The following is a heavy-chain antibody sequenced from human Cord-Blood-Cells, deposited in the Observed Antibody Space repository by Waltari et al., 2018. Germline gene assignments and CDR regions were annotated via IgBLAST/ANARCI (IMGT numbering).Heavy chain of an antibody. CDR1: GGSISSSSYY. V-gene: IGHV4-39*01. Sequence: QLQLQESGPGLVKPSETLSLTCTVSGGSISSSSYYWGWIRQPPGKGLEWIGSIYYSGSTYYNPSLKSRVTISVDTSKNQFSLKLSSVTAADTAVYYCARPLDIAARPGAFDIWGQGTMVTVSS. J-gene: IGHJ3*02. D-gene: IGHD6-6*01. CDR2: IYYSGST. CDR3: ARPLDIAARPGAFDI.